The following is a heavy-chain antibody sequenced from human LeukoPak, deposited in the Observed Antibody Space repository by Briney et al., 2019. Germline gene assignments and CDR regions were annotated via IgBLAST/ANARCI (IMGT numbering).Heavy chain of an antibody. CDR2: IIPIFGTA. CDR1: GGTVSSYA. D-gene: IGHD3-22*01. Sequence: ASVKVSCKASGGTVSSYAISWVRQAPGQGLEWMGGIIPIFGTANYAQKFQGRVTITADESTSTAYMELSSLRSEDTAVYYCASPYDSSGYYYDYWGQGTLVTVSS. V-gene: IGHV1-69*01. J-gene: IGHJ4*02. CDR3: ASPYDSSGYYYDY.